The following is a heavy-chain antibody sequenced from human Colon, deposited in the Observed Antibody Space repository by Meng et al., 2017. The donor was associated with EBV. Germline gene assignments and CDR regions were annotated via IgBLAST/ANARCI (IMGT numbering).Heavy chain of an antibody. CDR3: ARRLAALDY. V-gene: IGHV4-34*01. CDR1: GGSFRGYY. Sequence: QLKESGPGLVKPSETLSLSCAVYGGSFRGYYWTWIRQPPGKGLEWVAEINYSGNTNYSPSLKSRVTISIDTSKNQFSLKLSSVTAADTAIYYCARRLAALDYWGQGTLVTVSS. D-gene: IGHD6-19*01. CDR2: INYSGNT. J-gene: IGHJ4*02.